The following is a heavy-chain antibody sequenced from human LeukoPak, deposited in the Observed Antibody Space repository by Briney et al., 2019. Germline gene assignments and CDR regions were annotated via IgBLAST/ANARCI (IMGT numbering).Heavy chain of an antibody. CDR3: ARGVSMEWLSNYYYYYRDV. CDR1: GYTFTSYD. CDR2: MNPNSGNT. D-gene: IGHD3-3*01. Sequence: ASVKVSCKASGYTFTSYDINWVRQATGQGLEWMGWMNPNSGNTGCAQKFQGRVTITRNTSISTAYMELSSLRSEDTAVYICARGVSMEWLSNYYYYYRDVGAKGPTVTVSS. J-gene: IGHJ6*03. V-gene: IGHV1-8*03.